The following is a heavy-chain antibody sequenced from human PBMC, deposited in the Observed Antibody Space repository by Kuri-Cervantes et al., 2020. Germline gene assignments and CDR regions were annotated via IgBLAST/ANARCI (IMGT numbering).Heavy chain of an antibody. CDR2: INPNSDGT. J-gene: IGHJ4*02. CDR1: GYTFTGYY. D-gene: IGHD3-3*01. V-gene: IGHV1-2*02. CDR3: ARVTSDFWSDTLTFDY. Sequence: ASVKVSCKASGYTFTGYYMHWVRQAPGQGLEWMGWINPNSDGTNYAQKFQGRVTMTRDTSISTAYMELSRLRPDDTAVYYCARVTSDFWSDTLTFDYWGQGTLVTVSS.